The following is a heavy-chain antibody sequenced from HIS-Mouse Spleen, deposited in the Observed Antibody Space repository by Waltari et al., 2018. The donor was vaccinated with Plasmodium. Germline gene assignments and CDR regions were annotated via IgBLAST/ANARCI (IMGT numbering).Heavy chain of an antibody. Sequence: EVQLVESGGGLVKPGGSLNLSCAASGFTFSSYSMNWVRQAPGKGLEWVSSISSSSSYIYYADSVKGRFTISRDNAKNSLYLQMNSLRAEDTAVYYCARDNWGSFGYWGQGTLVTVSS. J-gene: IGHJ4*02. D-gene: IGHD7-27*01. CDR3: ARDNWGSFGY. CDR2: ISSSSSYI. V-gene: IGHV3-21*01. CDR1: GFTFSSYS.